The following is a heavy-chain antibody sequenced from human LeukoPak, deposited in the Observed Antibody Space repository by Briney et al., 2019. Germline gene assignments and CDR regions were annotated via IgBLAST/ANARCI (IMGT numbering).Heavy chain of an antibody. J-gene: IGHJ4*02. CDR2: ISGSGGST. CDR3: ARVLSSGWYYFDY. V-gene: IGHV3-23*01. CDR1: GFTFSSHA. D-gene: IGHD6-19*01. Sequence: PGGSLRLSCAASGFTFSSHAMSWVRQAPGKGLEWVSAISGSGGSTYYADSVKGRFTISRDNSKNTLYLQMNSLRAEDTAVYYCARVLSSGWYYFDYWGQGTLVTVSS.